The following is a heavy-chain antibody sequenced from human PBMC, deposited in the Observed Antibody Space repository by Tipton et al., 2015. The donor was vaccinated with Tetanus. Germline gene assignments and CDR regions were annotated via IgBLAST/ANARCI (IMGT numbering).Heavy chain of an antibody. Sequence: TLSLTCTVSGGSISSYYWSWIRQPPGKGLEWIGYIYYSGSTNYNPSLKSRVTISVDTSKNQFSLKLSSVTAADTAVYYCVRHPLRPISSAGLGELSGGNWFDPWGQGTLVTVSS. D-gene: IGHD3-16*02. J-gene: IGHJ5*02. CDR2: IYYSGST. V-gene: IGHV4-59*08. CDR3: VRHPLRPISSAGLGELSGGNWFDP. CDR1: GGSISSYY.